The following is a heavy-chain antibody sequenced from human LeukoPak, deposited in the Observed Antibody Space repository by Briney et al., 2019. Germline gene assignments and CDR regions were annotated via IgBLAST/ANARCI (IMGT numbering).Heavy chain of an antibody. CDR2: IIPIFGTA. V-gene: IGHV1-69*05. D-gene: IGHD5-24*01. J-gene: IGHJ6*03. Sequence: SVKVSCKASGGTFSSYAISWVRQAPGQGLEWMGRIIPIFGTANYAQKFQGRVTITTDESTSTAYMELSSLRPEDTAVYYCATTRGSYYYYYMDVWGKGTRSPSP. CDR3: ATTRGSYYYYYMDV. CDR1: GGTFSSYA.